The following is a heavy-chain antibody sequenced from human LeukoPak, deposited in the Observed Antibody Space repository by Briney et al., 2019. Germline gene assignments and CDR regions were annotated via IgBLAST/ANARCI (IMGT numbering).Heavy chain of an antibody. CDR1: GYSFTSYW. D-gene: IGHD3-16*01. CDR2: IDPSDSYT. J-gene: IGHJ5*02. V-gene: IGHV5-10-1*01. CDR3: ARLRFWGNWFDP. Sequence: RGESLKISCKGSGYSFTSYWISWVRQMPGKGLEWMGRIDPSDSYTNYSPSFQGHVTISADKSISTAYLQWSSLKASDTAMYNCARLRFWGNWFDPWGQGTLVTVSS.